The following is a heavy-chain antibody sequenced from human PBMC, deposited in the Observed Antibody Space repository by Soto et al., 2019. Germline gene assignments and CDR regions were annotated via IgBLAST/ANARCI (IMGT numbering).Heavy chain of an antibody. V-gene: IGHV4-59*02. J-gene: IGHJ4*02. Sequence: SDTLSLTCTVSGGSVSIYHWNWIRQSPGKGLEWIGNIYYSGSTNYNPSLKSRVTISVDTSKNQFSLKLNSVTAADTAVYYCARGTALDYWGQGTLVTVS. CDR2: IYYSGST. CDR3: ARGTALDY. CDR1: GGSVSIYH. D-gene: IGHD5-18*01.